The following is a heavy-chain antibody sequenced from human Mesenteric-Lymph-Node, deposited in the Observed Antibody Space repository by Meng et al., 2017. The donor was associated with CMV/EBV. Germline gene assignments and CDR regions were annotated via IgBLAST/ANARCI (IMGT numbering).Heavy chain of an antibody. J-gene: IGHJ6*02. D-gene: IGHD3-22*01. CDR1: GFTFSSYW. Sequence: GGPLRLSCAASGFTFSSYWMSWVRQAPGKGLEWVANIKQDGSEKYYVDSVKGRFTISRDNAKNSLYLQMNSLRAEDTAVYYCAREFSSAGGYYTLPYYYGMDVWGQGTTVTVSS. CDR3: AREFSSAGGYYTLPYYYGMDV. V-gene: IGHV3-7*01. CDR2: IKQDGSEK.